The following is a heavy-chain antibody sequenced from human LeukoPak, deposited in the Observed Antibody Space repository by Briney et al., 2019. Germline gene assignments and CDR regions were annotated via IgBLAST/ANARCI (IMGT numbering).Heavy chain of an antibody. CDR2: IYTSGST. CDR1: GGSISSGSYY. V-gene: IGHV4-61*02. Sequence: SQTLCLTCTVSGGSISSGSYYWSWIRQPAGKGLEWIGRIYTSGSTNYNPSLKSRVTISVDTSKDQFSLKLSSVTAADTAVYYCARDLLWFGELENYYYGMDVWGQGTTVTVSS. J-gene: IGHJ6*02. D-gene: IGHD3-10*01. CDR3: ARDLLWFGELENYYYGMDV.